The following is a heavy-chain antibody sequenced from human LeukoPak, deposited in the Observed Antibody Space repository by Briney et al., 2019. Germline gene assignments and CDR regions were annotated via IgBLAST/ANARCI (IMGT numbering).Heavy chain of an antibody. V-gene: IGHV1-18*01. CDR1: GYTFTNYG. D-gene: IGHD3-22*01. CDR3: ARDRQDYYDSSGYFGN. J-gene: IGHJ4*02. CDR2: ISAKNGNT. Sequence: VASVKVSCKASGYTFTNYGISWVRQAPGQGLQWMGWISAKNGNTKYAEKFQGSGTMTTDTSTNTAYMELRSLRSDDTAVYYCARDRQDYYDSSGYFGNWGQGTLVTVSS.